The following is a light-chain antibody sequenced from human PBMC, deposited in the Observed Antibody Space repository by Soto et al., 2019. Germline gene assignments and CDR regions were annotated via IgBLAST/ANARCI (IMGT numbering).Light chain of an antibody. Sequence: DSPITQSPSSLSASVGDRVTIPCRASQTISNYLNWYQQKPGKAPKLLIYAASSLQSGVPSRFSGSGSGTDFTLTISSLQPEDFATYYCQQSYSTPQTFGQGTKVDIK. CDR1: QTISNY. CDR2: AAS. J-gene: IGKJ1*01. CDR3: QQSYSTPQT. V-gene: IGKV1-39*01.